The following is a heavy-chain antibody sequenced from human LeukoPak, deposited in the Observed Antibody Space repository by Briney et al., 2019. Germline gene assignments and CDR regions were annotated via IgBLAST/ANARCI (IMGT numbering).Heavy chain of an antibody. D-gene: IGHD4-23*01. J-gene: IGHJ6*03. V-gene: IGHV4-59*12. CDR1: GVSINSYY. CDR3: AREVADYGGYYYYHYMDV. CDR2: SHYSGTT. Sequence: SETLSLTCTVSGVSINSYYWTWIRQPPGKGLEWIGYSHYSGTTNYKPSLRGRVAISVDTSKNQFSLRLAYVTAADTAMYYCAREVADYGGYYYYHYMDVWGKGTTVTISS.